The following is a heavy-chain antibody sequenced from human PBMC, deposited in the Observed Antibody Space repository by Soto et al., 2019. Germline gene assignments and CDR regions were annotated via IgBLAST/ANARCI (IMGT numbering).Heavy chain of an antibody. J-gene: IGHJ6*03. D-gene: IGHD3-3*01. CDR3: ARAMIGVVISVCYMDV. CDR1: GFTFSSYW. CDR2: IKQDGSEK. V-gene: IGHV3-7*01. Sequence: GGSLRLSCAASGFTFSSYWMSWVRQAPGKGLEWVANIKQDGSEKYYVDSVKGRFTISRDNAKNSLYLQMNSLRAEDTAVYYCARAMIGVVISVCYMDVWGKGTTVTVSS.